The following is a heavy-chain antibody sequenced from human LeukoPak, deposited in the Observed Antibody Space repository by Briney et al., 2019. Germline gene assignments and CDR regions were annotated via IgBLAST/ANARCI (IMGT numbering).Heavy chain of an antibody. J-gene: IGHJ3*02. V-gene: IGHV4-39*07. Sequence: SETLSLTCTVSGGSISSSSYYWGWIRQPPGKGLEWIGRIYYSGSTYYNPSLKSRVTISVDTSKNQFSLKLSSVTAADTAVYYCARSDTGYCSGGSCSPTPFDIWGQGTMVTVSS. CDR3: ARSDTGYCSGGSCSPTPFDI. D-gene: IGHD2-15*01. CDR1: GGSISSSSYY. CDR2: IYYSGST.